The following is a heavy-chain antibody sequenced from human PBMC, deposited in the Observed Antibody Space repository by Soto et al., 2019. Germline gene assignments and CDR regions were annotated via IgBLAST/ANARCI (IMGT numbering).Heavy chain of an antibody. D-gene: IGHD3-16*01. CDR1: GGTFSSYA. CDR3: ARGGGEMATPHPYIY. J-gene: IGHJ4*02. Sequence: SVKVSCKAFGGTFSSYAISWVRQAPGQGLEWMGGIIPIFGTPNYAQKFQGRVTINADKSTSTVYMELTRLRSDDTAIYYCARGGGEMATPHPYIYWGQGTLVTVYS. CDR2: IIPIFGTP. V-gene: IGHV1-69*06.